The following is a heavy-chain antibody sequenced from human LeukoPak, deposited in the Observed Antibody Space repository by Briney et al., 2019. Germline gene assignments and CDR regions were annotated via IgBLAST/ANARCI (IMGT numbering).Heavy chain of an antibody. Sequence: GGSLRLSCAASGFIFSSYGMHWVRQAPGTGLEWVAFIRSDGSIKYYADSVKGRFTISRDNSKNTLYLQMNTLRAEDTAVYYCAKALGPAMVRGVIDYWGQGILVTVSS. D-gene: IGHD3-10*01. CDR1: GFIFSSYG. J-gene: IGHJ4*02. V-gene: IGHV3-30*02. CDR3: AKALGPAMVRGVIDY. CDR2: IRSDGSIK.